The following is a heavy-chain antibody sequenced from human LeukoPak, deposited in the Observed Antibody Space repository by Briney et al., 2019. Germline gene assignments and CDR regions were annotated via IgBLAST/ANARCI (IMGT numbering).Heavy chain of an antibody. Sequence: PGGSLRLSCAASGFTFSSYAMSWVRRAPGKGLKWVSGISGSGSRTYYADSVKGRFTISRDNSKNTLYLRMNSLRAEDTAVYYCAKDPWSMEVANTNGWFDPWGQGTLVTVSS. CDR3: AKDPWSMEVANTNGWFDP. CDR1: GFTFSSYA. J-gene: IGHJ5*02. D-gene: IGHD2-8*01. CDR2: ISGSGSRT. V-gene: IGHV3-23*01.